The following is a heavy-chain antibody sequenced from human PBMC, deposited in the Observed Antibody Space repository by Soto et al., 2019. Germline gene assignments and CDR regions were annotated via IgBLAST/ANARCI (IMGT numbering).Heavy chain of an antibody. CDR2: INPTDSDT. CDR1: GCMFTTYW. J-gene: IGHJ5*02. D-gene: IGHD1-7*01. Sequence: GESRKISCKASGCMFTTYWIAWVRQMPGKGLEWIGIINPTDSDTRYSPSFQGQVTISADKSISTTYLQWSSLKASDTAIYYCARQWNFDPWGQGTQVTVSS. CDR3: ARQWNFDP. V-gene: IGHV5-51*01.